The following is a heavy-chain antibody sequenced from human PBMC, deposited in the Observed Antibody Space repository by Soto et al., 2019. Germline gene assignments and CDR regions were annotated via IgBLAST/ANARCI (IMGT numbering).Heavy chain of an antibody. CDR3: ARNYYGSGSYLGPFGY. J-gene: IGHJ4*02. V-gene: IGHV3-30-3*01. CDR1: GFTFSSYA. CDR2: ISYDGGNE. D-gene: IGHD3-10*01. Sequence: QVQLVESGGGVVQPGRSLRLSCAASGFTFSSYAMYWVRQAPGKGLEWVAVISYDGGNEYYADSVKGRFTISRDNSKNTLYLQMNSLRPEDTAVYYCARNYYGSGSYLGPFGYWGQGTLVTVSS.